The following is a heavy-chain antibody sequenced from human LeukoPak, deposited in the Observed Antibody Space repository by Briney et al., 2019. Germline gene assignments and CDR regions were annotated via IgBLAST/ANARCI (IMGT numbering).Heavy chain of an antibody. Sequence: PGGSLRLSCAASGFTFSSYAMSWVRQAPGKGLEWVSAISGSGGSTYYADSVKGRFTISRDNSKNTLYLQMNSLRAEDTAVYYCAKDTATGIELMVYAFDYWGQGTLVTVSS. CDR2: ISGSGGST. D-gene: IGHD2-8*01. CDR1: GFTFSSYA. V-gene: IGHV3-23*01. CDR3: AKDTATGIELMVYAFDY. J-gene: IGHJ4*02.